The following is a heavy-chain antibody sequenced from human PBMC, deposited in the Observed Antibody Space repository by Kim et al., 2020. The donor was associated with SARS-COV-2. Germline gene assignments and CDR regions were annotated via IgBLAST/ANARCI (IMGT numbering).Heavy chain of an antibody. Sequence: GGSLRLSCAASGFTFSSYAMSWVRQAPGKGLEWVSPISGSGGSTYYADSVKGRFTISRDNSKNTLYLQMNSLRAEDTAVYYCARTIAAAGFYWYFDLWGRGTLVTVSS. CDR3: ARTIAAAGFYWYFDL. V-gene: IGHV3-23*01. CDR2: ISGSGGST. D-gene: IGHD6-13*01. CDR1: GFTFSSYA. J-gene: IGHJ2*01.